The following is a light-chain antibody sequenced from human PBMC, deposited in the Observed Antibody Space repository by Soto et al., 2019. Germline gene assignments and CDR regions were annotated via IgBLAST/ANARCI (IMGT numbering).Light chain of an antibody. CDR2: KAF. Sequence: DIQMTQSPSTLSASVGERVTITCRASQSISAWLAWYQQKPGKAPKLLIYKAFNVESGVPSRFSGSGSGTEFTLAISSLQPDDFATYYGQQYHSYPLTFGQGTRLEIK. CDR1: QSISAW. V-gene: IGKV1-5*03. J-gene: IGKJ5*01. CDR3: QQYHSYPLT.